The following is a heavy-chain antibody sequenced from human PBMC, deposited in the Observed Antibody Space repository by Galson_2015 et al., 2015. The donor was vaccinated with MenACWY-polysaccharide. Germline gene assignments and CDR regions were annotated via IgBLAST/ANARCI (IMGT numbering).Heavy chain of an antibody. D-gene: IGHD6-13*01. CDR1: GFTFTSYA. CDR2: ISDNGGAI. V-gene: IGHV3-23*01. J-gene: IGHJ4*02. CDR3: AKYISNWPIFDS. Sequence: SLRLSCATSGFTFTSYAMTWVRQAPGKGLEWVSSISDNGGAIYYADSVKGRFSISRDNSKNTLYLQMNSLRAEDTAVYFCAKYISNWPIFDSWGQGTLVTVSS.